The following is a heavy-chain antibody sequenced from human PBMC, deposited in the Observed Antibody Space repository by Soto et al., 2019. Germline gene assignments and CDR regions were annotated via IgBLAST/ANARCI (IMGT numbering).Heavy chain of an antibody. CDR2: IIPILGIA. V-gene: IGHV1-69*08. D-gene: IGHD1-26*01. CDR1: GGTFSSYT. J-gene: IGHJ4*02. Sequence: QVQLVQSGAEVKKPGSSVKVSCKASGGTFSSYTISWVRQAPGQGLEWMGRIIPILGIANYAQKFQGRVTITADKSTGTAYMELSSLRSEDTAVYYCARESSGSYGTLDYWGQGTLVTVSS. CDR3: ARESSGSYGTLDY.